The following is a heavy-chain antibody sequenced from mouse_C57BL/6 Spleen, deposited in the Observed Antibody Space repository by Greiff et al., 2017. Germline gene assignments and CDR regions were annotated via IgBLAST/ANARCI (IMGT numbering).Heavy chain of an antibody. D-gene: IGHD2-3*01. Sequence: EVQRVESGGGLVKPGGSLKLSCAASGFTFSSYTMSWVRQTPEKRLEWVATISGGGGNTYYPDSVKGRFTISRDNAKNTLYLQMSSLRSEDTALYYCARLRDGYFAYWGQGTLVTVSA. J-gene: IGHJ3*01. V-gene: IGHV5-9*01. CDR3: ARLRDGYFAY. CDR2: ISGGGGNT. CDR1: GFTFSSYT.